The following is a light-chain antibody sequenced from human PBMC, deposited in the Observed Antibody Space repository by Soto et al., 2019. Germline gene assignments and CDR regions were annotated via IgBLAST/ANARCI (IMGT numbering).Light chain of an antibody. J-gene: IGLJ2*01. CDR3: QSYDSSLSAWI. CDR2: ANN. CDR1: NSNIGAPYD. Sequence: QSVLTQPPSVSGAPGQRVTISCTGNNSNIGAPYDVHWFQQLPGTAPKLLIYANNNRPSGVPDRFSDSKSGTSASLAITGLQAEDEADYYCQSYDSSLSAWIFGGGTKLTVL. V-gene: IGLV1-40*01.